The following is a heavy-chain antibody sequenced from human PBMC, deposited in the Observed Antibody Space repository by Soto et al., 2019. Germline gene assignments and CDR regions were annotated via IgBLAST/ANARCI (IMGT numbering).Heavy chain of an antibody. CDR1: GYTFTNYG. J-gene: IGHJ4*01. D-gene: IGHD6-6*01. CDR2: VSAYNGES. Sequence: QVQLVQSGAEVKKPGASVKVSCKASGYTFTNYGINWVRQAPGQGLEWLGWVSAYNGESRYAQRVQARVIMTSDTSTTTAYIELRSLRSDDTAVYYCSRGTSIPASGDYWGQGTLVTVSS. V-gene: IGHV1-18*01. CDR3: SRGTSIPASGDY.